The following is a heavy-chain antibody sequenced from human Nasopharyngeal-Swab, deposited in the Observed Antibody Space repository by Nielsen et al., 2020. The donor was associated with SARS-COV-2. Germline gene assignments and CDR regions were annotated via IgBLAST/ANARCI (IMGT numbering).Heavy chain of an antibody. D-gene: IGHD4-17*01. Sequence: GESLKISCAASGFTFSSYWMSWVRQAPGKGLEWVANIKQDGSEKYYVDSVKGRFTISRDNAKNSLYLQMNSLVVQVTAVFPFASNNYGGGYWGQGTLVTVSS. V-gene: IGHV3-7*01. CDR1: GFTFSSYW. CDR3: ASNNYGGGY. J-gene: IGHJ4*02. CDR2: IKQDGSEK.